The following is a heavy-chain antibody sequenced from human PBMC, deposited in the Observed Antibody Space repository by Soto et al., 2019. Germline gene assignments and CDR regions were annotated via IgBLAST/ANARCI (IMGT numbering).Heavy chain of an antibody. D-gene: IGHD2-21*01. V-gene: IGHV1-18*04. CDR1: GYTFSGYS. CDR2: ISGYNGNT. Sequence: GASVKVSCKASGYTFSGYSITWVRQAPGQGLKWMGRISGYNGNTNYARTLRGRLTLTTDTSTSTAYMELRSLTSDDTAVYYCARDVFCGGAPACPDMDVWGQGTTVTVSS. CDR3: ARDVFCGGAPACPDMDV. J-gene: IGHJ6*02.